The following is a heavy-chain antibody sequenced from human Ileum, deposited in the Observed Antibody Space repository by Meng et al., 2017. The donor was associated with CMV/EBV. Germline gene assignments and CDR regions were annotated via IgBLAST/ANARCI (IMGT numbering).Heavy chain of an antibody. V-gene: IGHV3-7*01. CDR2: IRKDGGEI. CDR1: GFTFSNHW. CDR3: ARDMGWYRFDS. D-gene: IGHD6-19*01. J-gene: IGHJ4*02. Sequence: GESLKISCVASGFTFSNHWMGWVRQAPGKGLEWVADIRKDGGEIYYVDPVKGRFTISRDNAKKSLYLQMNSLRAEDTALYYRARDMGWYRFDSWGQGTLVTVSS.